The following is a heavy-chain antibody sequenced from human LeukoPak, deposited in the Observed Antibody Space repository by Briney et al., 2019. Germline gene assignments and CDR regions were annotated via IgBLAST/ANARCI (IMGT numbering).Heavy chain of an antibody. Sequence: ASVKVSCNVSILTFTGYYIHGVRQAPGHRLKYLGRVNPYSGGRKYAQRSHGRVTLTWDTTVSTANTELTRTTSDHTPEIYCGRDSPIAVSGTYDYWGQGTLVTVSS. CDR1: ILTFTGYY. CDR3: GRDSPIAVSGTYDY. D-gene: IGHD6-19*01. CDR2: VNPYSGGR. J-gene: IGHJ4*02. V-gene: IGHV1-2*06.